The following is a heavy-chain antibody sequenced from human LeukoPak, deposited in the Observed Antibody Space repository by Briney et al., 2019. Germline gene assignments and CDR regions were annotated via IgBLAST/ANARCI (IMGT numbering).Heavy chain of an antibody. CDR3: TAGGYYGRLGNY. V-gene: IGHV3-15*01. CDR1: GFTFSSYE. Sequence: PGGSLRLSCAASGFTFSSYEMNWVRQAPGKGLEWLGRIKSKADGGTTDYAAPVKGRFTISRDDSKNTLYLQMNSLKTEDTAVYYCTAGGYYGRLGNYWGQGTLLIVSS. D-gene: IGHD3-16*01. CDR2: IKSKADGGTT. J-gene: IGHJ4*02.